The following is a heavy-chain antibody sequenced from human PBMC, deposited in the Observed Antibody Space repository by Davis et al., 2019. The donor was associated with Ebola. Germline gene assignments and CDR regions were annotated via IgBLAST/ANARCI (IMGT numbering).Heavy chain of an antibody. CDR1: GFTFSSYG. D-gene: IGHD6-19*01. V-gene: IGHV3-30*02. CDR2: IRYDGSNK. Sequence: PGGSLRLSCAASGFTFSSYGMHWVRQAPGEGLEWVAFIRYDGSNKYYADSVKGRFTISRDNSKNTLYVQMNSLRAEDTAVYYCAREKYRAVAGPSHFDYWGQGTLVTVSS. J-gene: IGHJ4*02. CDR3: AREKYRAVAGPSHFDY.